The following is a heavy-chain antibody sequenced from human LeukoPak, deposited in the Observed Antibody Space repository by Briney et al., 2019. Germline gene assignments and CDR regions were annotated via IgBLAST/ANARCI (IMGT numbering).Heavy chain of an antibody. Sequence: SETLSLTCTVSGGSISSSSYYWGWIRQPPGKGLEWIGSIYYSGSTYYNPSLKSRVTISVDTSKNQYSLKLSSVTAADTAVYYCARDRTIFGVGFDYWGQGTLVTVSS. CDR3: ARDRTIFGVGFDY. V-gene: IGHV4-39*07. D-gene: IGHD3-3*01. CDR1: GGSISSSSYY. J-gene: IGHJ4*02. CDR2: IYYSGST.